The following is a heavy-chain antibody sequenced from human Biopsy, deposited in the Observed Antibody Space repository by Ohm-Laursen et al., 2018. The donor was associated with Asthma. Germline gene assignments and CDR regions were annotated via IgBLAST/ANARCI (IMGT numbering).Heavy chain of an antibody. CDR3: ARAVQSDDFVTGYYNSYFDF. V-gene: IGHV2-5*01. CDR1: GFSLINSGVG. J-gene: IGHJ4*01. D-gene: IGHD3-9*01. Sequence: PTQTLTLTRSFSGFSLINSGVGVGWIRQPPGKAPEWLALIYGNDDRDYSQSLKSRLTTTKDTSRRQVVLKMTNMDPVDTGTYFCARAVQSDDFVTGYYNSYFDFWGQGSLVSVSS. CDR2: IYGNDDR.